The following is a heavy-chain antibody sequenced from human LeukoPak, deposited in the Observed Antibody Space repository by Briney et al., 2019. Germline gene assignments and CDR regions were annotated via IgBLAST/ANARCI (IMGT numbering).Heavy chain of an antibody. D-gene: IGHD3-9*01. CDR2: ISAYNGNT. Sequence: ASVKVSCKASGYTFTSYGISWVRQAPGQGLEWMGWISAYNGNTNCAQKLQGRVTMTTDTSTSTAYMELRSLRSDDTAVYYCARDPGYYDILTGYVYWGQGTLVTVSS. J-gene: IGHJ4*02. CDR3: ARDPGYYDILTGYVY. CDR1: GYTFTSYG. V-gene: IGHV1-18*01.